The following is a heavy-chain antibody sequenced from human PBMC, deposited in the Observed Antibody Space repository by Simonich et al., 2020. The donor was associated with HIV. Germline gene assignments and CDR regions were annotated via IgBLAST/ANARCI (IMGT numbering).Heavy chain of an antibody. J-gene: IGHJ3*02. CDR3: ARDHYLRFLEWLSRAPDAFDI. Sequence: QVQLVQSGAEVKKPGASVKVSCKASGYTFTSYGISWVRQAPGQGLEWMGWISAYNGNTNYAQKLQGRGTRTTETSTRTAYMELRSLRSDDTSVYYCARDHYLRFLEWLSRAPDAFDIWGQGTMVTVSS. D-gene: IGHD3-3*01. V-gene: IGHV1-18*01. CDR1: GYTFTSYG. CDR2: ISAYNGNT.